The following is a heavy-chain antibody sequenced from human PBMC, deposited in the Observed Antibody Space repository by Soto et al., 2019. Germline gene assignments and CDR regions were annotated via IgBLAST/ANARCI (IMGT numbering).Heavy chain of an antibody. CDR1: GSAFRTHG. J-gene: IGHJ4*02. Sequence: PGGSLRLSCAASGSAFRTHGMHWVRQAPGKGLERVAVIWGDGSKKYYADSVKGRFTISKDNSKNTLFLQMNTLRAEDTAVYYCARGAVVAGDFDYWGQGTLVTVSS. D-gene: IGHD2-15*01. CDR3: ARGAVVAGDFDY. V-gene: IGHV3-33*01. CDR2: IWGDGSKK.